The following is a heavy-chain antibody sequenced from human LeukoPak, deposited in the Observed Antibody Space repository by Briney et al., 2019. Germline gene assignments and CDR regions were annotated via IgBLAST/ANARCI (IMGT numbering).Heavy chain of an antibody. D-gene: IGHD2-21*02. Sequence: SETLSLTCTVSGGSIGSSSYYWGWIRQPPGKGLEWIGSIYYSGSTYYNPSLKSRVTISVDTSKNQFSLKLSSVTAADTAVYYCARPEIAYCGGDCYSWYFQHWGQGTLVTVSS. J-gene: IGHJ1*01. CDR1: GGSIGSSSYY. V-gene: IGHV4-39*01. CDR2: IYYSGST. CDR3: ARPEIAYCGGDCYSWYFQH.